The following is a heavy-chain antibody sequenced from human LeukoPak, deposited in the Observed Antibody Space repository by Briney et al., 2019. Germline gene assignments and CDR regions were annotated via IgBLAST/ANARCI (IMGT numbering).Heavy chain of an antibody. CDR1: GYTFTSYY. CDR3: ARDLVPVDYYYGSDV. Sequence: ASVNVSCKASGYTFTSYYMHWVRQAPGQGLQWMGIINPSGTSTSYAQKFQGRVIMTRDTSTSTVYMQLSSLRSEDTAVEYYARDLVPVDYYYGSDVWGQGTPVTVSS. CDR2: INPSGTST. D-gene: IGHD2-2*01. V-gene: IGHV1-46*01. J-gene: IGHJ6*02.